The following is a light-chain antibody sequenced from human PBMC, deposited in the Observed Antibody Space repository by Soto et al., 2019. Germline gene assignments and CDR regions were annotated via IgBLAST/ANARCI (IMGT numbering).Light chain of an antibody. V-gene: IGKV3-20*01. J-gene: IGKJ1*01. CDR2: GAS. CDR1: QSVSDNF. Sequence: ENVLTQSPGTLSLSPGERATLSCRASQSVSDNFLAWYQQKPGQAPRLLISGASTRATGIPDRFSGSGSGTDFTLTITRLEPEDFAMYYCQQYGSSRWTFGQGTKVEIK. CDR3: QQYGSSRWT.